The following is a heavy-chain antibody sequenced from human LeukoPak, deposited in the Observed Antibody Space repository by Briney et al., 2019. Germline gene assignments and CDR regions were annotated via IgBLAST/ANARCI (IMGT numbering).Heavy chain of an antibody. D-gene: IGHD3-10*01. CDR2: IYPGDSDT. J-gene: IGHJ4*02. V-gene: IGHV5-51*01. CDR3: ARQLSEYSRSGSSFDY. CDR1: GYSFSTYW. Sequence: GESLKISCLGSGYSFSTYWIGWVRQMPGKGLEWMGIIYPGDSDTRYSPSFQGQVTISADKSISTAYLQWTSLKASDTATYYCARQLSEYSRSGSSFDYWGQGSLVTVST.